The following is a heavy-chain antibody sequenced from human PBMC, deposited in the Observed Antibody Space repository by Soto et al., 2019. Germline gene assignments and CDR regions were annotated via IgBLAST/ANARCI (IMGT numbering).Heavy chain of an antibody. V-gene: IGHV1-3*01. Sequence: PLVRVPCKASGYTLTSYGMHWVRPAARRGLEWMGWINPGNGNTKYSHKPQGTIIIDRVTSASSAYLELSSLRSEDAAVNYWERGGCFDRCNCLDFWGQGTPVTVSS. J-gene: IGHJ4*02. CDR1: GYTLTSYG. D-gene: IGHD3-16*02. CDR3: ERGGCFDRCNCLDF. CDR2: INPGNGNT.